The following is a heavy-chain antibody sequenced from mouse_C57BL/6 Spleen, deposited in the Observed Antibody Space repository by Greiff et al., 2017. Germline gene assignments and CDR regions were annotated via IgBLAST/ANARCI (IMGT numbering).Heavy chain of an antibody. CDR3: ARYYYGSSYYFDY. J-gene: IGHJ2*01. CDR1: GYSFTGYY. Sequence: EVQLQQSGPELVKPGASVKISCKASGYSFTGYYMNWVKQSPEKSLEWIGEINPSTGGTPYNQKFKAKATLTVDKSSSTAYMQLKSLTSEDSAVYYCARYYYGSSYYFDYWGQGTTLTVSS. CDR2: INPSTGGT. D-gene: IGHD1-1*01. V-gene: IGHV1-42*01.